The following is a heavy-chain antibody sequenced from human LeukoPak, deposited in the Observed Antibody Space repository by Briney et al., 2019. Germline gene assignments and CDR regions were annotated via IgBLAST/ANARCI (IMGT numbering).Heavy chain of an antibody. CDR3: ACLTTADAFDI. CDR1: GCSINSYY. D-gene: IGHD3-22*01. V-gene: IGHV4-59*01. CDR2: IYDSGST. Sequence: PSETLSLTCTVSGCSINSYYWSWIRQPPGKGLEWIGYIYDSGSTNYNPSLKSRVTISVDTSKNQFSLKLSSVTAADTAVYYCACLTTADAFDIWGQGTMVTVSS. J-gene: IGHJ3*02.